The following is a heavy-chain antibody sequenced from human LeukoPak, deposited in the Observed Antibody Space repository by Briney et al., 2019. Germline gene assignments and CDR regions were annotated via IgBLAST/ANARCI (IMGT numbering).Heavy chain of an antibody. Sequence: ASVKVSCKASGYTFTNYALHWVRQAPGQSLEWMGWTNGATGNTRFSQDFQGRLTITIDTSASAGYVELSSLRSEDTAVYYCARSPVRNARTWLDYWGQGTLVTVSS. CDR1: GYTFTNYA. CDR3: ARSPVRNARTWLDY. D-gene: IGHD2-8*01. J-gene: IGHJ4*02. CDR2: TNGATGNT. V-gene: IGHV1-3*02.